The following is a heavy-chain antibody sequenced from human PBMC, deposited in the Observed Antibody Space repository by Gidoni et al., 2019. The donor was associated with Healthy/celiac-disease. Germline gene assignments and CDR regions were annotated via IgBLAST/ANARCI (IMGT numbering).Heavy chain of an antibody. CDR1: GFTFSSYA. D-gene: IGHD2-21*01. J-gene: IGHJ4*02. V-gene: IGHV3-30*04. Sequence: QVQLVESGGGVVQPGRSLRLSCAASGFTFSSYAMHWVRQAPGKGLEWVAVISYDGSNKYYADSVKGRFTISRHNSKNTLYLQMNSLRAEDTAVYYCARVVVDHGYYFDYWGQGTLVTVSS. CDR2: ISYDGSNK. CDR3: ARVVVDHGYYFDY.